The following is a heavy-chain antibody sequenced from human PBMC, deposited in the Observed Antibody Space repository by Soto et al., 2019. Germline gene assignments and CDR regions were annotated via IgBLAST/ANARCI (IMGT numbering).Heavy chain of an antibody. CDR3: AREQDSSGYYWGEASYYYACGMDV. Sequence: QVQLVQSGAEVKKPGASVKVSCKASGYTFTSYGISWVRQAPVQVLEWMGWISAYNGNTNYAQKHQGRVTMTTDTSTSTAYMELRSLRSDDTAVYYCAREQDSSGYYWGEASYYYACGMDVWGQGTTVTVSS. CDR2: ISAYNGNT. CDR1: GYTFTSYG. D-gene: IGHD3-22*01. V-gene: IGHV1-18*01. J-gene: IGHJ6*02.